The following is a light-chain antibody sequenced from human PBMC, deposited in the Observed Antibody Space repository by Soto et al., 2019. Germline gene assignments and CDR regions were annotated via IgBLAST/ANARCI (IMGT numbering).Light chain of an antibody. Sequence: QSALTQPASVSGSPGQSITISCTGTSSDVGGYNYVSWSQQHPGKAPKLMIYDVTNRPSGVSNRFSGSKFGNTASLTISGLPAEDEADYYCRSYTSRSTSVFGTGTQVTVL. CDR2: DVT. CDR1: SSDVGGYNY. J-gene: IGLJ1*01. V-gene: IGLV2-14*01. CDR3: RSYTSRSTSV.